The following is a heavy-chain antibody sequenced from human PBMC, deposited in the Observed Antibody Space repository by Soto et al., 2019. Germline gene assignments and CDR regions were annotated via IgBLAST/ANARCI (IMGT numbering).Heavy chain of an antibody. CDR2: INHSGTT. V-gene: IGHV4-34*01. D-gene: IGHD3-16*01. J-gene: IGHJ4*02. Sequence: SETLSLTCAVYGGSFSGYTWIWIRQPPGKGLEWIGEINHSGTTNHNPSLKSRVIISVDTSKEQFSLRLTSVTAADTAVYYCARGSDYTSSFDYWGQGTLVTVSS. CDR1: GGSFSGYT. CDR3: ARGSDYTSSFDY.